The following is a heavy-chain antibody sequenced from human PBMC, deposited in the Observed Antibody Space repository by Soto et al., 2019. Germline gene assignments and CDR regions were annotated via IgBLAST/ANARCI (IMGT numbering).Heavy chain of an antibody. CDR3: ARVAQYERSAYSVNPCDY. Sequence: QVQLVQSGAEVKKPGASVKVSCKASGYTFTSYYMHWVRQAPGQGLEWMGIINPSGGTTGYAQNFQGRVTMTRDTSTSTVYMELSSLRSEDTAVYYCARVAQYERSAYSVNPCDYWGQGTLVTVSS. CDR2: INPSGGTT. D-gene: IGHD3-22*01. J-gene: IGHJ4*02. CDR1: GYTFTSYY. V-gene: IGHV1-46*01.